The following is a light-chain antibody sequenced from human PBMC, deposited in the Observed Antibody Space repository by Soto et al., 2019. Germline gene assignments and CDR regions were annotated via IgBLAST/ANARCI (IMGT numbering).Light chain of an antibody. V-gene: IGLV2-14*03. J-gene: IGLJ1*01. CDR1: SSDVGAYNY. CDR3: SSFTRSNSYV. CDR2: DVS. Sequence: QSALTQPASVSGSPGQSITISCTGTSSDVGAYNYVSWYQQHPGKVPKLMIYDVSDGPSGVSNRFSGSKSGNTASLTISGLQAEDEADYYCSSFTRSNSYVFGTGTKLTVL.